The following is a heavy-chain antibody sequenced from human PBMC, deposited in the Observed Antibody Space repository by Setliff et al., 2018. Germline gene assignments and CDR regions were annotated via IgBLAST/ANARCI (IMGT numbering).Heavy chain of an antibody. D-gene: IGHD6-13*01. CDR3: TRDLMGLAAAGPEGY. CDR1: GYTFISYG. J-gene: IGHJ4*02. V-gene: IGHV1-18*04. Sequence: ASVKVSCKASGYTFISYGISWVRQAPGQGLEWMGWISGYNGNTNYAQKFQGRVTMTTDTSTSTAYMELRSLRSDDTAVYYCTRDLMGLAAAGPEGYWGQGTLVTVSS. CDR2: ISGYNGNT.